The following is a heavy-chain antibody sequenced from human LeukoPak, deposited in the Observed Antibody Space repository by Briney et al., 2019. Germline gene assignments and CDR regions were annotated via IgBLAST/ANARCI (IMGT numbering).Heavy chain of an antibody. V-gene: IGHV4-38-2*02. Sequence: SETLSLTCTVSGYSISGGYYWGWIRQPPGKGLEWIGSIYHSGSTYYNPSLKSRVTISVDTSKNQFSLKLSSVTAADTAVYYCARVEVLDWFDPWGQGTLVTVSS. CDR3: ARVEVLDWFDP. CDR1: GYSISGGYY. J-gene: IGHJ5*02. D-gene: IGHD2-8*02. CDR2: IYHSGST.